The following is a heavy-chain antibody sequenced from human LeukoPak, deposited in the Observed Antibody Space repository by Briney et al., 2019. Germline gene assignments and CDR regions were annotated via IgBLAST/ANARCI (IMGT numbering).Heavy chain of an antibody. CDR1: GFTFSSYG. CDR3: ARAPGRVVTGLAHYYYGMDV. V-gene: IGHV3-33*01. Sequence: QPGGSLRLSCAASGFTFSSYGMHWVRQAPGKGLEWVSVIWYDGSNKYYADCVKGRSTISRDNSKNTLYLQMNSLRAEDTAVYYCARAPGRVVTGLAHYYYGMDVWGQGTTVTVSS. CDR2: IWYDGSNK. J-gene: IGHJ6*02. D-gene: IGHD4-23*01.